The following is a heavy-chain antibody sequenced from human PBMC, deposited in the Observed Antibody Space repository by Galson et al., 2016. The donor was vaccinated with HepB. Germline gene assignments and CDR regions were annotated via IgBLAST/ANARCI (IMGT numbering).Heavy chain of an antibody. CDR3: ARAGHEMATLLEPPFDS. D-gene: IGHD5-24*01. Sequence: SETLSLTCAVSGGTISNNNWWSWVRQPPGKGLEWIGEIYHSGSTNYHSESTNYNPSLKSRVTMSVDTSKNRFSLKLNSMTAADTAVYFCARAGHEMATLLEPPFDSWGQGALVTVSS. J-gene: IGHJ4*02. CDR1: GGTISNNNW. CDR2: IYHSGSTNYHSEST. V-gene: IGHV4-4*02.